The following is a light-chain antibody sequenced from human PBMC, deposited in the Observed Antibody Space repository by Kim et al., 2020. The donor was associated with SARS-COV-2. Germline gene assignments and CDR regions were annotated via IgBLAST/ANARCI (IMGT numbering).Light chain of an antibody. V-gene: IGKV3-20*01. CDR3: QQYGTPPYT. CDR2: GAS. CDR1: PSVSKNF. J-gene: IGKJ2*01. Sequence: PGERRPRPCRASPSVSKNFLSWYRQRPGQPPSLLIYGASTRDTGIPDRISGSGSGTDFTLTITRLEPEDFAVYYCQQYGTPPYTFGQGTKLEI.